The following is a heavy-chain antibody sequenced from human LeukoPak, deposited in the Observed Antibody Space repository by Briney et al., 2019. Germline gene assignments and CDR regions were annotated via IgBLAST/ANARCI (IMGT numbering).Heavy chain of an antibody. CDR1: GYIFNNYG. D-gene: IGHD2-15*01. Sequence: ASVKVSCKASGYIFNNYGVIWVRQAPGQGLEWMGWISAYNGNTHYAQKLQGRVTMTTDTSTSTAYMELRSLTSDDTAVYYCARAPSGGTCYSSPYGGCWFDPWGQGTLVTVSS. V-gene: IGHV1-18*01. CDR2: ISAYNGNT. CDR3: ARAPSGGTCYSSPYGGCWFDP. J-gene: IGHJ5*02.